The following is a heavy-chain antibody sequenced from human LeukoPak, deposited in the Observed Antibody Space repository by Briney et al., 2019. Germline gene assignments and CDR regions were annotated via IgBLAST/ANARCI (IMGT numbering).Heavy chain of an antibody. CDR3: ARRYGFGEQAFDY. V-gene: IGHV4-59*12. CDR2: IYYSGST. Sequence: SETLSLTCTVSGGSISSYYWSWIRQPPGKGLEWIGYIYYSGSTNYNPSLKSRVTISVDTSKNQFSLKLSSVAAADTAVYYCARRYGFGEQAFDYWGQGTLVTVSS. CDR1: GGSISSYY. J-gene: IGHJ4*02. D-gene: IGHD3-10*01.